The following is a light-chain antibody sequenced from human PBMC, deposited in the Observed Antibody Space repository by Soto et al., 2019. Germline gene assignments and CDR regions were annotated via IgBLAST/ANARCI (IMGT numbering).Light chain of an antibody. CDR3: QQFSSYPLT. CDR2: DAS. V-gene: IGKV3-20*01. CDR1: QTVRNNS. Sequence: EFVLPQSPGTLSLSPGASATLSCRASQTVRNNSLAWYQQKPGQAPRLLIYDASSRATGIPDRFSGGGSGTDFTLTISRLEPEDFAVYYCQQFSSYPLTFGGGTKV. J-gene: IGKJ4*01.